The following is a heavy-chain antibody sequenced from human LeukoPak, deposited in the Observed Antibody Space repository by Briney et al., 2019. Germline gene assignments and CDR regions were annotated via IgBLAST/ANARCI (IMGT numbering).Heavy chain of an antibody. CDR1: GFTFSSYA. V-gene: IGHV3-30*04. CDR2: ISYDGSNK. D-gene: IGHD3-9*01. CDR3: AKGGLRYFDWAHFDY. J-gene: IGHJ4*02. Sequence: GGSLRLSCAASGFTFSSYAMHWVRQAPGKGLEWVAVISYDGSNKYYADSVKGRFTISRDNSKNTLYLQMNSLRAEDTAVYYCAKGGLRYFDWAHFDYWGQGTLVTVSS.